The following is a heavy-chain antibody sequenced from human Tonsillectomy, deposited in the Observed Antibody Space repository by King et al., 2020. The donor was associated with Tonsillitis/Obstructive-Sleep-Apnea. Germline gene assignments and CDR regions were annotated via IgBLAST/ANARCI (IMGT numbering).Heavy chain of an antibody. D-gene: IGHD2-2*02. Sequence: VQLVESGGGVVQPGGSLRLSCAASGFTFSSYGMHWVRQAPVKGLEWEAVIWYDGTNENYADSVKGRLIISVDNSRNNLYLQMNSLRAEDTAVYYWARDRYCSSMSCYTFDHWGQGTLVTVSS. CDR3: ARDRYCSSMSCYTFDH. CDR2: IWYDGTNE. J-gene: IGHJ4*02. V-gene: IGHV3-33*01. CDR1: GFTFSSYG.